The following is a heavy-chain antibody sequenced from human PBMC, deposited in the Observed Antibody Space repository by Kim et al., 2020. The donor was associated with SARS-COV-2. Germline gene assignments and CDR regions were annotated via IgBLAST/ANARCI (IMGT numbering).Heavy chain of an antibody. D-gene: IGHD3-16*02. CDR1: GFTFRDYD. V-gene: IGHV3-11*05. J-gene: IGHJ6*02. CDR3: ARVGYDYVWGSYRDYYYYYGMDV. CDR2: ISSSSSYT. Sequence: GGSLRLSCAASGFTFRDYDMSWIRQAPGKGLEWVSYISSSSSYTNYADSVKGRFTISRDNAKNSLYLQMNSLRAEDTAVYYCARVGYDYVWGSYRDYYYYYGMDVWGQGTTGTVSS.